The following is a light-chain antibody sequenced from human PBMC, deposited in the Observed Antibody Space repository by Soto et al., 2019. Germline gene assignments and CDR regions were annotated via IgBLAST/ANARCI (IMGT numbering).Light chain of an antibody. CDR3: QQYGSSPQLT. Sequence: EIVLTQSPGTLSLSPGERATLSCRASQSVSSSYLAWYQQKPGQAPRLLIYGASSRATGIPDRFSGSGSGTDFTLTISRLEPEDFAVYYCQQYGSSPQLTLGGGTKGDIK. CDR2: GAS. J-gene: IGKJ4*01. V-gene: IGKV3-20*01. CDR1: QSVSSSY.